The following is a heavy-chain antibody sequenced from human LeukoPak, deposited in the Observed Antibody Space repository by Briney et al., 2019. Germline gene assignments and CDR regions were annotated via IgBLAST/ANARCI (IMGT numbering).Heavy chain of an antibody. V-gene: IGHV4-59*01. J-gene: IGHJ4*02. Sequence: PSETLSLTCTVSGGSISSYYWSWIRQPPGKGLEWIGYIYYSGSTNYNPSLKSRVTISVDTSKNQFSLKLSSVTAADTAVYYCARSRSPTSGGRAPLDYWGQGTLVTVSS. CDR2: IYYSGST. D-gene: IGHD2-15*01. CDR3: ARSRSPTSGGRAPLDY. CDR1: GGSISSYY.